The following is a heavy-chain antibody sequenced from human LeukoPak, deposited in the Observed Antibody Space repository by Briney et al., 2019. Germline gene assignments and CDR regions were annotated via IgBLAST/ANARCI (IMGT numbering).Heavy chain of an antibody. CDR3: AREESDRSYYYYYMDV. D-gene: IGHD2-21*02. V-gene: IGHV1-69*05. CDR2: IIPIFGTA. CDR1: GGTFSSYA. J-gene: IGHJ6*03. Sequence: AXVKVSCKASGGTFSSYAISWVRQAPGQGLEWMGRIIPIFGTANYAQKFQGRVTITTDESTSTAYMELSSLRSEDTAVYYCAREESDRSYYYYYMDVWGKGTTVTVSS.